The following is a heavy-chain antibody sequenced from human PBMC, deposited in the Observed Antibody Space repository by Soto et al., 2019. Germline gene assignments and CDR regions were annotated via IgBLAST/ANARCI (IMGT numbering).Heavy chain of an antibody. CDR1: GGSISSGGYY. Sequence: LSLTCTVSGGSISSGGYYWSWIRQHPGKGLEWIGYIYYSGSTYYNPSLKSRVTISVDTSKNQFSLKLSSVTAADTAVYYCARVSYYYDSSGYYPALRWFDPWGQGTLVTVSS. CDR2: IYYSGST. J-gene: IGHJ5*02. V-gene: IGHV4-31*03. D-gene: IGHD3-22*01. CDR3: ARVSYYYDSSGYYPALRWFDP.